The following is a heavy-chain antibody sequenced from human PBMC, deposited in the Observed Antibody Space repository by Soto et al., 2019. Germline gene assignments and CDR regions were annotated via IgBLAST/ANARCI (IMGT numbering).Heavy chain of an antibody. V-gene: IGHV4-39*01. D-gene: IGHD2-15*01. J-gene: IGHJ3*02. Sequence: QLQLQESGPGLVKPSETLSLTCSVSGGSISSTTYYWGWIRQPPGKGLEWIGSIYYSGSTYYNPSLRSRVTISVDTSKNQFSLRLTSVTAADTAVYSCARHWPALGYCSGGSCNPRSGFDIWGQGTMVTVSS. CDR2: IYYSGST. CDR3: ARHWPALGYCSGGSCNPRSGFDI. CDR1: GGSISSTTYY.